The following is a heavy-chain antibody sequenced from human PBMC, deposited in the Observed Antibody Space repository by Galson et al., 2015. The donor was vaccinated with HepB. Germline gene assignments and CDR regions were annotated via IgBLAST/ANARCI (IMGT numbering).Heavy chain of an antibody. CDR1: GFTFSRHW. D-gene: IGHD2-21*01. Sequence: SLRLSCAASGFTFSRHWMSWVRQAPGKGLEWVANIRHDGSEKYCVDSVKGRFTISRDNAKNSLYLQMNSLRAEDTAMYYCAREIVDIWGQGTMVTVSS. CDR2: IRHDGSEK. J-gene: IGHJ3*02. CDR3: AREIVDI. V-gene: IGHV3-7*03.